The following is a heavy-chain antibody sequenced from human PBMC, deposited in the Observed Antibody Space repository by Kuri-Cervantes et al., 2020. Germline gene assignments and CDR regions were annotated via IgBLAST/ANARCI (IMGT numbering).Heavy chain of an antibody. D-gene: IGHD5-18*01. CDR1: GGSVSSGSYY. Sequence: SETLSLICTVSGGSVSSGSYYWSWIRQPPGKGLEWIGSIYYSGSTYYNPFLKSRVTISVDTSKNQFSLKLSSVTAADTAVYYCVRHGRIQLWLPEFDYWGQGTLVTVSS. V-gene: IGHV4-39*01. J-gene: IGHJ4*02. CDR2: IYYSGST. CDR3: VRHGRIQLWLPEFDY.